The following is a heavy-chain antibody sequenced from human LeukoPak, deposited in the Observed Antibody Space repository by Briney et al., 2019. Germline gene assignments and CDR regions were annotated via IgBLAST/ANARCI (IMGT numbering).Heavy chain of an antibody. CDR2: IYTSGTT. J-gene: IGHJ4*02. Sequence: SETLAFTSSASGGSIRRGSYYWSWIRQPAGKGLELIGRIYTSGTTHYNPSLKSRVTITVDASKIQFSVKLTSVTAADTAVYYCARWYSSSTGDRFDSWGQGTQVTVSS. CDR3: ARWYSSSTGDRFDS. V-gene: IGHV4-61*02. CDR1: GGSIRRGSYY. D-gene: IGHD6-19*01.